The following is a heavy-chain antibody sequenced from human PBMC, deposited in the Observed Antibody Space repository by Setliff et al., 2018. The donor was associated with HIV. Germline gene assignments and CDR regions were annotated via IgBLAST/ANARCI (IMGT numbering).Heavy chain of an antibody. CDR2: IHYNGRT. J-gene: IGHJ5*02. CDR1: GYSISSGYF. CDR3: ARYTSKVDWFDP. D-gene: IGHD2-2*02. V-gene: IGHV4-38-2*01. Sequence: SETLSLTCVVSGYSISSGYFWGWIRQPPGEGLEWIAIIHYNGRTYYDPSLKSRVTIFVDTSKTQFYLKLRSVTASDTAVYYCARYTSKVDWFDPWGQGTLVTVSS.